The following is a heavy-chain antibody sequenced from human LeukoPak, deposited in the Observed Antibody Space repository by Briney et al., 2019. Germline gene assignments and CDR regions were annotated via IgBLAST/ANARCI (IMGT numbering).Heavy chain of an antibody. Sequence: SVKASCKASGGTFTRYAISWGRQAPGQGLEWMGGIIPIVGAANYAQKFQGRVTITADESTSTAYMELSSLRSEDTAVYYCESEATDQMISAYYRGQGKLVTVSS. D-gene: IGHD3/OR15-3a*01. CDR2: IIPIVGAA. CDR3: ESEATDQMISAYY. CDR1: GGTFTRYA. J-gene: IGHJ4*02. V-gene: IGHV1-69*13.